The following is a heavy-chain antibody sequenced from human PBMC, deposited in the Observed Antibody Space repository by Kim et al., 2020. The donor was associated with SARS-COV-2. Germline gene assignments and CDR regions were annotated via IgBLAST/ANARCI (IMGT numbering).Heavy chain of an antibody. D-gene: IGHD3-22*01. CDR1: GFTFSDYY. J-gene: IGHJ4*02. CDR2: ISSSSSYT. CDR3: ASGGGYYDSSGYSDY. Sequence: GGSLRLSCAASGFTFSDYYMSWIRQAPGKGLEWVSYISSSSSYTNYADSVKGRFTISRDNAKNSLYLQMNSLRAEDTAVYYCASGGGYYDSSGYSDYWGQGTLVTVSS. V-gene: IGHV3-11*03.